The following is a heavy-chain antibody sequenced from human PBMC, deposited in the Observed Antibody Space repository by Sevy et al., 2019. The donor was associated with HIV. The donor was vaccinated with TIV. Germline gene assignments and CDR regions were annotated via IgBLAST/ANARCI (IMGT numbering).Heavy chain of an antibody. Sequence: ASVKVSCQASSYTFSTYGITWVRQAPGQGLEWMGWINANNGNTNYAQKFQGRVTMTTDTSSTTAYMELRSLRSDDTAIYYRARDSMPLVQGLVITPYFYGMDVWGQGTTVTVSS. CDR1: SYTFSTYG. CDR2: INANNGNT. J-gene: IGHJ6*02. CDR3: ARDSMPLVQGLVITPYFYGMDV. V-gene: IGHV1-18*01. D-gene: IGHD3-10*01.